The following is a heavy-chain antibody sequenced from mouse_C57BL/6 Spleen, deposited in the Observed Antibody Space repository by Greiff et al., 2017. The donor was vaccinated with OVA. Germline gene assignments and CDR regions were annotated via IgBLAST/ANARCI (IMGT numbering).Heavy chain of an antibody. J-gene: IGHJ4*01. CDR1: GFSLTSYA. CDR3: ARRDGYYEDLGAMDY. Sequence: VKVVESGPGLVAPSQSLSITCTVSGFSLTSYAISWVRQPPGKGLEWLGVIWTGGGTNYNSALKSRLSISKDNSKSQVFLKMNSLQTDDTARYYCARRDGYYEDLGAMDYWGQGTSVTVSS. D-gene: IGHD2-3*01. CDR2: IWTGGGT. V-gene: IGHV2-9-1*01.